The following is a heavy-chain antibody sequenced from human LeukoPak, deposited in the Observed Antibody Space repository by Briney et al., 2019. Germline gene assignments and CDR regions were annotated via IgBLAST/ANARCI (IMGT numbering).Heavy chain of an antibody. Sequence: SETLSLTCTVSGGSISSYYWGWIRQPPGKGLEWIGSIYYSGSTYYNPSLKSRVTISVDTSKNQFSLKLSSVTAADTAVYYCARRGRYSEYFQHWGQGTLVTVSS. V-gene: IGHV4-39*01. J-gene: IGHJ1*01. D-gene: IGHD6-19*01. CDR1: GGSISSYY. CDR3: ARRGRYSEYFQH. CDR2: IYYSGST.